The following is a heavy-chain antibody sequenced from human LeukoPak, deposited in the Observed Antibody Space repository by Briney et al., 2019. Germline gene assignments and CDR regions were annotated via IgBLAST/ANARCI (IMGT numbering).Heavy chain of an antibody. CDR2: IIPIFGIA. Sequence: GASVKVSCKASGGTFSSYAISWVRQAPGQGLEWMGGIIPIFGIANYAQKFQGRVTITADKSTSTAYMELSSLRSEDTAVYYCARGGAAAGNYYYYYGMDVWGQGTTVTVSS. J-gene: IGHJ6*02. D-gene: IGHD6-13*01. V-gene: IGHV1-69*10. CDR1: GGTFSSYA. CDR3: ARGGAAAGNYYYYYGMDV.